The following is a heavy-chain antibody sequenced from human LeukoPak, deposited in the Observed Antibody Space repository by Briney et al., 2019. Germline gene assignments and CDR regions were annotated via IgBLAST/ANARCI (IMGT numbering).Heavy chain of an antibody. J-gene: IGHJ3*02. V-gene: IGHV3-30-3*01. CDR1: GFTFSSYA. CDR2: ISYDGSNK. D-gene: IGHD3-10*01. Sequence: PGGSLRLSCAASGFTFSSYAMHWVRQAPGKGLEWVAVISYDGSNKYYADSVKGRFPISRDNSKNTLYLQMNSLRAEDTAVYYCAKDLKDYYGSGSAFDIWGQGTMVTVSS. CDR3: AKDLKDYYGSGSAFDI.